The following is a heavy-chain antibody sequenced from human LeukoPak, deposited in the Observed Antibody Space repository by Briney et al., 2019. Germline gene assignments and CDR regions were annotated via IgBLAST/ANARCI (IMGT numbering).Heavy chain of an antibody. V-gene: IGHV3-30-3*01. CDR1: GFTFSSYA. J-gene: IGHJ4*02. CDR3: ARDQAPAAWMVPQTVEFDY. D-gene: IGHD2-2*01. Sequence: GGSLRLSCAASGFTFSSYAMHWVRQAPGKGLEWVAVISYDGSNKYYADSVKGRFTISRDNSKNTLYLQMNSLRAEDTAVYYCARDQAPAAWMVPQTVEFDYWGQGTLVTVSS. CDR2: ISYDGSNK.